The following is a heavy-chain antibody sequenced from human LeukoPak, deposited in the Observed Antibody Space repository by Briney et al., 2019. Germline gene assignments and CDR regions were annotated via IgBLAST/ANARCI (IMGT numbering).Heavy chain of an antibody. CDR3: ARVRYYDSSGYADY. Sequence: GRSLRLAWSTSGFTFDNYGMSWGRQAARKGLEWVSGIIWNGGSTGYADSVKGRFTISRDNANNFLYLQMNSLRAEDTALYYCARVRYYDSSGYADYWGQGTLVTVSS. CDR1: GFTFDNYG. V-gene: IGHV3-20*04. CDR2: IIWNGGST. J-gene: IGHJ4*02. D-gene: IGHD3-22*01.